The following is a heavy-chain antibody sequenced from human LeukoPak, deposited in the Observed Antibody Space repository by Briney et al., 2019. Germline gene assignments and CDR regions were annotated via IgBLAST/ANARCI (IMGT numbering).Heavy chain of an antibody. Sequence: SETLSLTCTVSGGSIGDYYWSWIRQPPGKGLEWIGCIYYSGSTYYNPSLKSRVTISVDTSKNQFPLSLSSVTAADTAVYYCARNADMYYYVDNWGQGTLVTVSS. CDR2: IYYSGST. J-gene: IGHJ4*02. V-gene: IGHV4-59*06. CDR1: GGSIGDYY. CDR3: ARNADMYYYVDN. D-gene: IGHD3-10*01.